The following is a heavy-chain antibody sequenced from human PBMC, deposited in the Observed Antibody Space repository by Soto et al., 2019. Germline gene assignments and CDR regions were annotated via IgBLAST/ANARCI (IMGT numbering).Heavy chain of an antibody. CDR3: ANRNDYGSGSYFPFDH. CDR1: GFTFSSYG. D-gene: IGHD3-10*01. V-gene: IGHV3-23*01. Sequence: PGGSLRLSCAASGFTFSSYGMSWVRQAPGKGLEWVSSISGSGGSTYYVDSVRGRFTISRDNSKNTLYLQMSSLRAEDTAVYYCANRNDYGSGSYFPFDHWGQGTLVTVSS. J-gene: IGHJ4*02. CDR2: ISGSGGST.